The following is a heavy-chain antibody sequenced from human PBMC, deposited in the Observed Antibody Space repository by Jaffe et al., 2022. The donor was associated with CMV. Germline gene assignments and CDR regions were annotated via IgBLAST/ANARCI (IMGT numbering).Heavy chain of an antibody. V-gene: IGHV3-21*01. CDR3: ARDSTPHEAYYDFWSGYYSYYGMDV. Sequence: EVQLVESGGGLVKPGGSLRLSCAASGFTFSSYSMNWVRQAPGKGLEWVSSISSSSSYIYYADSVKGRFTISRDNAKNSLYLQMNSLRAEDTAVYYCARDSTPHEAYYDFWSGYYSYYGMDVWGQGTTVTVSS. D-gene: IGHD3-3*01. J-gene: IGHJ6*02. CDR1: GFTFSSYS. CDR2: ISSSSSYI.